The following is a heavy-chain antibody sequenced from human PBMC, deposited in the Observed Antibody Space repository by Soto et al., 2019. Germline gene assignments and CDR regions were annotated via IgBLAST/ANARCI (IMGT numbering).Heavy chain of an antibody. CDR3: ASGPFAAAGMHYDYGMDV. J-gene: IGHJ6*02. CDR1: GYTFTSYG. D-gene: IGHD6-13*01. Sequence: QVQLVQSGAEVKKPGASVKVSCKASGYTFTSYGISWLRQAPGQGLEWMGWISAYNGNTNYAQKLQGRVTMTTDTSTSTPYMVLRSLRSDDTAVYYCASGPFAAAGMHYDYGMDVWGQGTTVTVSS. V-gene: IGHV1-18*01. CDR2: ISAYNGNT.